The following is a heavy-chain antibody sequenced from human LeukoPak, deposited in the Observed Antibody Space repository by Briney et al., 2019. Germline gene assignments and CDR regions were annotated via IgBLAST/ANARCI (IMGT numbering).Heavy chain of an antibody. V-gene: IGHV3-23*01. CDR1: GFTFSSYA. J-gene: IGHJ4*02. D-gene: IGHD2-15*01. CDR3: AKDPSRPGVCSGGSCYSDY. Sequence: GGSLRLTCAASGFTFSSYAMSWVRQAPGEGLEWVSTVSADGGATYYADSVKGRFTISRDNSKNTLYLQMNSLRAEDTAVYYCAKDPSRPGVCSGGSCYSDYWGQGTLVTVSS. CDR2: VSADGGAT.